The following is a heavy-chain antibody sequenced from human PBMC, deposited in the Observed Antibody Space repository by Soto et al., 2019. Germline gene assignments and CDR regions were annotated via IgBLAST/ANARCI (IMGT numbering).Heavy chain of an antibody. D-gene: IGHD2-2*01. CDR1: GVTFRDYY. J-gene: IGHJ4*02. V-gene: IGHV3-11*06. CDR3: ARVSNHVGVPAASDF. CDR2: ISSSASYA. Sequence: GGSLRLSCSASGVTFRDYYMSWIRQAPGKGLEWVSCISSSASYATYADSVRGRFTVARDNAKNSLYLQMNSLRVEDTAVYYCARVSNHVGVPAASDFWGQGTLVTVSS.